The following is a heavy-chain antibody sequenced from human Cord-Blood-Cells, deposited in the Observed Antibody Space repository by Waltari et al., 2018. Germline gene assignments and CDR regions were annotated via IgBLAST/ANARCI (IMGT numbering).Heavy chain of an antibody. Sequence: QVQLVQSGAEVKKPGASVKVSCKASGYTFTGYYMHWVRQAPGQGLEWMGWINPNSGGKNDAQKLQGRVTMTRDTSISTAYMELSRLRSDDTAVYYCARDLRITMVRGVMGFDYWGQGTLVTVSS. V-gene: IGHV1-2*02. J-gene: IGHJ4*02. D-gene: IGHD3-10*01. CDR3: ARDLRITMVRGVMGFDY. CDR2: INPNSGGK. CDR1: GYTFTGYY.